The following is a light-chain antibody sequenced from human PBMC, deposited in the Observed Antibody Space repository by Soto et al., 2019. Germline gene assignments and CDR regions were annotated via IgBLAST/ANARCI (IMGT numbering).Light chain of an antibody. J-gene: IGKJ2*01. CDR3: QQFHNWPPEYT. Sequence: EIVMTQSPATLSVSPGERATLSCRASQSVDSNLAWYQQKPGQAPRLLIHHASTRATGVPARFSGGGSGTEFTLTITGRQSEDFALYYCQQFHNWPPEYTFGQGTRLEIK. V-gene: IGKV3-15*01. CDR2: HAS. CDR1: QSVDSN.